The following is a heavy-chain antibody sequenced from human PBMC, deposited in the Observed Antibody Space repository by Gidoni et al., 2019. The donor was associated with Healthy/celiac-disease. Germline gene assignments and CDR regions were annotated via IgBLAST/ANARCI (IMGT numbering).Heavy chain of an antibody. J-gene: IGHJ6*02. CDR1: GGSISSSNW. CDR2: IYHSGST. Sequence: QVQLQESGPGLVKPSGTLSLTCAVSGGSISSSNWWSWVRQPPGKGLEWIGEIYHSGSTNYNPPLKSRVPISVDKSKNRFSRKLSSGTAGDTAVYYCARGGWGLVDTAMVVDYYYYGMDVWGQGTTVTVSS. V-gene: IGHV4-4*02. CDR3: ARGGWGLVDTAMVVDYYYYGMDV. D-gene: IGHD5-18*01.